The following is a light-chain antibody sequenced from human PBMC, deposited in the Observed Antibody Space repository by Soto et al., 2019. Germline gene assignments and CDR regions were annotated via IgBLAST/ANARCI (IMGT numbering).Light chain of an antibody. CDR3: QQTDSHLRK. V-gene: IGKV1D-12*01. J-gene: IGKJ3*01. Sequence: DIPMTQSPSSVSASVGDRVTITCRASQGLSNWLAWYQQKPGQAPKFLFFAAVSVQSRVPSRFSGSVYGTDFSRPCSRLQPEDFGTYYCQQTDSHLRKFGPGTKVGIQ. CDR2: AAV. CDR1: QGLSNW.